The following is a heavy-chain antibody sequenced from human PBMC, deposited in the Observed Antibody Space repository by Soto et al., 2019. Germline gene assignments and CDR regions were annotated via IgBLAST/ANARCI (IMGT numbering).Heavy chain of an antibody. J-gene: IGHJ6*02. V-gene: IGHV1-2*04. CDR1: GYTFTGYY. CDR3: ARASIAAAGTVYYYYGMDV. CDR2: INPNSGGT. D-gene: IGHD6-13*01. Sequence: GASVKVSCKASGYTFTGYYMHWVRQAPGQGLEWMGWINPNSGGTNYAQKFQGWVTMTRDTSISTAYMELSRLRSDDTAVYYCARASIAAAGTVYYYYGMDVWGQGTTVTVSS.